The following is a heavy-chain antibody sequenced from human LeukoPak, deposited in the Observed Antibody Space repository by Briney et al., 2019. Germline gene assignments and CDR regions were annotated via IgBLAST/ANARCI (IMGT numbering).Heavy chain of an antibody. Sequence: SETLSLTCAVYGGSFSGYYWSWLRQPPGKGLEWIGEINHSGSTNYDPSLKSRVTISVDTSKNQFSLKLSSVTAADTAVYYCARGGSGRKWLRSYYFDYWGQGTLVTVSS. CDR2: INHSGST. V-gene: IGHV4-34*01. D-gene: IGHD5-12*01. J-gene: IGHJ4*02. CDR1: GGSFSGYY. CDR3: ARGGSGRKWLRSYYFDY.